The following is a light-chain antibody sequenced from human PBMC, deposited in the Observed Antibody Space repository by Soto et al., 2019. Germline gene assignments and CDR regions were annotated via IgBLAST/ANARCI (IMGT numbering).Light chain of an antibody. Sequence: QSALTQPRSVSGSPGQSVTISCTGTSSDFGGYNYVSWYQHHPGKVPKLMIYDVSERPSGVPDRFSGSKSGNTASLTISGLQAEDEADYYCCSYAGTFYVFGTGTKLTVL. CDR3: CSYAGTFYV. V-gene: IGLV2-11*01. CDR1: SSDFGGYNY. J-gene: IGLJ1*01. CDR2: DVS.